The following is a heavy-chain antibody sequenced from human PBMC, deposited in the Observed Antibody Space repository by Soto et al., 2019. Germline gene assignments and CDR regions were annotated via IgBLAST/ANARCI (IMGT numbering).Heavy chain of an antibody. V-gene: IGHV3-30*18. Sequence: QVQLVESGGGVVQPGRSLRLSCTASGFTFSSYGMHWVRQAPGKGLEWVAVISYDGGNKYYADSVKGRFTISRDHSKNTLYLQMNSLRVEDTAVYNCAKDAASYSSSSALDYWGQGTLVTVSS. CDR1: GFTFSSYG. CDR2: ISYDGGNK. D-gene: IGHD6-6*01. CDR3: AKDAASYSSSSALDY. J-gene: IGHJ4*02.